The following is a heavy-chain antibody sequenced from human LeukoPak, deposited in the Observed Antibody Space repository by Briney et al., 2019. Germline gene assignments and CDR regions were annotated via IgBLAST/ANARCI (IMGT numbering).Heavy chain of an antibody. V-gene: IGHV4-34*01. CDR3: ASEVVAATLDY. J-gene: IGHJ4*02. Sequence: SETLSLTCAVYGGSFSGYYWSWRRQPPGKGREWIGEINHSGSTNYNPSLKSRVPISVDTSKNQFSLKLSSVTAADTAVYSCASEVVAATLDYWGPGTLVTVSS. D-gene: IGHD2-15*01. CDR2: INHSGST. CDR1: GGSFSGYY.